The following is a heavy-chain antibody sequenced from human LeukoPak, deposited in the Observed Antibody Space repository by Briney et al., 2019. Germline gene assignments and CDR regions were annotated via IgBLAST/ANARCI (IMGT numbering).Heavy chain of an antibody. D-gene: IGHD2-15*01. J-gene: IGHJ4*02. V-gene: IGHV3-53*01. CDR1: GFTVSSNY. CDR3: AKSVVVITFRFDD. CDR2: IYSGGST. Sequence: PGGSLRLSCAASGFTVSSNYMSWVRQAPGKGLEWVSVIYSGGSTHYADSVKGRFTISRDNSKNTLYLQMNSLRADDTAVYYCAKSVVVITFRFDDWGQGALVTVSS.